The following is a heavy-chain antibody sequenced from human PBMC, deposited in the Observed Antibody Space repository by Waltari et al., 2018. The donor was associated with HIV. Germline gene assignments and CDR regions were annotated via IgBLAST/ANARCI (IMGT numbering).Heavy chain of an antibody. CDR2: IRQDGTEK. J-gene: IGHJ4*02. CDR1: GFLFIPSW. V-gene: IGHV3-7*01. Sequence: EVQLVESGGGLVQPGGSLRLSCAAAGFLFIPSWMTWVRQAPGKGLEWVANIRQDGTEKYYMDSVKGRFTISRDNAKNSLYLQMYSLRAEDTAVYYCATHTGTFFDYWGQGTLVTVSS. D-gene: IGHD4-17*01. CDR3: ATHTGTFFDY.